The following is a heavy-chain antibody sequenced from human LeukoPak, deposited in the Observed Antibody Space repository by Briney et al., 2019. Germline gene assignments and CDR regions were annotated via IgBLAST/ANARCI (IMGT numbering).Heavy chain of an antibody. Sequence: PSETLSLTCTVSGGSISSYYWSWIRQPPGKGLEWIGYIYYSGSTNYNPSLKSRVTISVDTSKNQFSLKLSSVTAADTAVYYCARVISSGYYFLTTFSILGFDYWGQGTLVTVSS. D-gene: IGHD3-22*01. CDR3: ARVISSGYYFLTTFSILGFDY. J-gene: IGHJ4*02. CDR2: IYYSGST. CDR1: GGSISSYY. V-gene: IGHV4-59*01.